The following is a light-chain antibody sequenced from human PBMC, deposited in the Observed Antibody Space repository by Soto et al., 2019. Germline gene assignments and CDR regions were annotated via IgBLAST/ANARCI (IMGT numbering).Light chain of an antibody. Sequence: DTQMTQSPSSLSASVGDRISITCRASQTVSTYLNWYQQKPGKAPTLLISATSTLQSGVPSRFSGSGSGTDFTLTITSLQPEDFATYYCQQTYPTPRTFGQGTKVAIK. CDR2: ATS. J-gene: IGKJ1*01. V-gene: IGKV1-39*01. CDR3: QQTYPTPRT. CDR1: QTVSTY.